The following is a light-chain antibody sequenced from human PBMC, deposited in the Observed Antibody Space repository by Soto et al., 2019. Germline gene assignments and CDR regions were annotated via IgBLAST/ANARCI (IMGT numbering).Light chain of an antibody. CDR1: QSVSSSY. V-gene: IGKV3-20*01. Sequence: EIVLNMSPGTLSLSPGERATLSCRASQSVSSSYLAWYQQKPGQAPRLLIYGASSRATGIPDRFSGSGSGTDFTLTISRLEPEDFAVYYCQQYGSSPQTFGQGTKVDIK. CDR2: GAS. J-gene: IGKJ1*01. CDR3: QQYGSSPQT.